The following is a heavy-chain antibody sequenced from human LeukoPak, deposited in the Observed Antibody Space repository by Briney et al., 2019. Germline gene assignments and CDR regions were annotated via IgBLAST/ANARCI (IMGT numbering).Heavy chain of an antibody. J-gene: IGHJ3*02. CDR3: ATDSNCGGGSCDAFDI. V-gene: IGHV1-24*01. Sequence: ASVKVSCKVSGYTLTELSIRWVRQAPGKGLEWMGGLDPEDGETIYAQKFQGRLTMTEDTSTDTAYMELSSLKSEDTAVYYCATDSNCGGGSCDAFDIWGQGTMVTVSS. CDR1: GYTLTELS. CDR2: LDPEDGET. D-gene: IGHD2-15*01.